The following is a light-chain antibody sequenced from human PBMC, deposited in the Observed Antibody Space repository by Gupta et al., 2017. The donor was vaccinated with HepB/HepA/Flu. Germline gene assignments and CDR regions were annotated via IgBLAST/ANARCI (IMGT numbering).Light chain of an antibody. CDR2: DVS. CDR3: SSGTISSTVV. CDR1: SYDVGGYNY. J-gene: IGLJ2*01. V-gene: IGLV2-14*01. Sequence: SAMTQPASVSGSPGQSITTSCTGTSYDVGGYNYVSWYQQHPGKVPIVMIYDVSNRPSGISNRFSGSKSGNTASLTISGLQAEDDADYYCSSGTISSTVVFGGGTKLTVL.